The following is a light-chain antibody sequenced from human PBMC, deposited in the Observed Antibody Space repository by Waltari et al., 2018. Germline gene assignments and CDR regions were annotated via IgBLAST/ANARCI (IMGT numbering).Light chain of an antibody. Sequence: QSALPQPAPASGSPGQSITISCTGSGSDAGGYSYVSWYQQYPGKAPKLVIYDVSTRPSGASDRFSGSKSGNTASLIISGLQAEDEADYYCSSYTASRHYVFGTGTKVTVL. CDR2: DVS. CDR1: GSDAGGYSY. V-gene: IGLV2-14*03. J-gene: IGLJ1*01. CDR3: SSYTASRHYV.